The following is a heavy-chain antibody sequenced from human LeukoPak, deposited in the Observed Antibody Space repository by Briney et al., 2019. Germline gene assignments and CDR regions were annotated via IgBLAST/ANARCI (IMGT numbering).Heavy chain of an antibody. V-gene: IGHV3-33*01. CDR1: GFTFSIYG. J-gene: IGHJ4*02. Sequence: GRSLRLSCAASGFTFSIYGMHWVRQAPGKGLEWVAVIWNDGSNKYYADSVKGRFTISRDNSKNTLYLQMNSLRAEDTAVYSCARASGPFDYWGQGTLVTVSS. CDR2: IWNDGSNK. D-gene: IGHD3-10*01. CDR3: ARASGPFDY.